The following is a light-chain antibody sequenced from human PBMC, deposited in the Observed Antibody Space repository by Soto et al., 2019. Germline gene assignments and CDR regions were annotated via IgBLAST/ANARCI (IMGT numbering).Light chain of an antibody. Sequence: QSVLTQPPSVSGAPGQRVTISCTGSSSNIGAGYDVHWYQQLPGTAPKLLIHGNTNRPSGVPDRFSGSKSGNTASLTVSGLQAEDEADYFCSSYAGNYNLVFGGGTKLTVL. J-gene: IGLJ2*01. CDR1: SSNIGAGYD. CDR2: GNT. V-gene: IGLV1-40*01. CDR3: SSYAGNYNLV.